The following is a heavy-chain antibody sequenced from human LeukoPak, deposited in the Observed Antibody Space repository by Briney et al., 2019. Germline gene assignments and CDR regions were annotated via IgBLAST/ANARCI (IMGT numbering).Heavy chain of an antibody. CDR3: AIFLGYDSIGYHSDYMDV. Sequence: PGGSLRLSCAVSGFVVRSNYMTWVRQAPGKGLEWVSVIYSGGSTYDADSVKGRFTISRDNSKNTVYLQMNSLRDEDTAVYYCAIFLGYDSIGYHSDYMDVWGKGTTVTVSS. CDR1: GFVVRSNY. V-gene: IGHV3-53*01. CDR2: IYSGGST. D-gene: IGHD3-22*01. J-gene: IGHJ6*03.